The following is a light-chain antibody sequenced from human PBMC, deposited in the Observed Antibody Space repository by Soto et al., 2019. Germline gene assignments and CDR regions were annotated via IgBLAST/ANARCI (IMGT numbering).Light chain of an antibody. CDR3: LQYHSYPLT. CDR2: KAS. CDR1: QGINNF. J-gene: IGKJ4*01. Sequence: IQMTQSPSSLSASVGDRVTITCRSSQGINNFLAWYQRKPGKAPKLLIYKASSLEGGVPSRFSGSGSGTEFTLTISSLQPDDFATYYCLQYHSYPLTFGGGTKVDIK. V-gene: IGKV1-5*03.